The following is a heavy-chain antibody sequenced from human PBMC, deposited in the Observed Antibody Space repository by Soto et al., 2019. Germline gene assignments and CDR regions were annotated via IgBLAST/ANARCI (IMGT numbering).Heavy chain of an antibody. CDR2: IKQDGSEK. Sequence: PGGSLRLSCAASGFTFSSYWMSWVRQAPGKGLEWVANIKQDGSEKYYVDSVKGRFTISRDNAKNSLYLQMNSLRAEDTAVYYCARSGTLPHYYYYYMDVWGKGTTVTVSS. CDR3: ARSGTLPHYYYYYMDV. D-gene: IGHD1-1*01. J-gene: IGHJ6*03. CDR1: GFTFSSYW. V-gene: IGHV3-7*01.